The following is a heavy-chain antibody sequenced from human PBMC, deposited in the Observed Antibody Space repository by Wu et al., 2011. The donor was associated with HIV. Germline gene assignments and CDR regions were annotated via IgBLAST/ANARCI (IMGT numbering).Heavy chain of an antibody. Sequence: QVHLVQSGAEVKKPGSSVKVSCQASGGTFNTYAFNWVRQAPRQGLEWMGRIIPFYGTTHYAQKFQGRVTITTDDSTSTGYMELTSLRSEDTAVYYCASQNPDLVVVVAATHAPDAFDIWGQGTMVTVSS. D-gene: IGHD2-15*01. CDR3: ASQNPDLVVVVAATHAPDAFDI. CDR2: IIPFYGTT. V-gene: IGHV1-69*05. CDR1: GGTFNTYA. J-gene: IGHJ3*02.